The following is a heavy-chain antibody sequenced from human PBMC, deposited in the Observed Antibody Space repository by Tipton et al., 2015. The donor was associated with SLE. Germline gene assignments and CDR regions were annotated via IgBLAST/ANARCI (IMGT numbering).Heavy chain of an antibody. J-gene: IGHJ3*02. Sequence: TLSLTCTVSGGSISSGGYYWSWIRQHPGKGLEWIGYIYYSGSTYYNPSLKSRVTISVDTSKNQFSLKLSSVTAADTAVYYCARGQFDAFDIWGQGTMVTVSS. D-gene: IGHD5-24*01. CDR1: GGSISSGGYY. CDR3: ARGQFDAFDI. CDR2: IYYSGST. V-gene: IGHV4-31*03.